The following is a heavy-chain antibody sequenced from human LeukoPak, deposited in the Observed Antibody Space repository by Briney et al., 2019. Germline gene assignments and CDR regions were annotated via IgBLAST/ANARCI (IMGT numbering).Heavy chain of an antibody. CDR1: GVSITSGSYY. CDR2: IYYSGST. CDR3: AREREYYFDY. D-gene: IGHD3-10*01. Sequence: SETLSLTCTVSGVSITSGSYYWGWIRQPPGKGLEWIGSIYYSGSTYYNLSLKSRVTISVDTSKNQFSLRLDSVTAADTAVCYCAREREYYFDYWGQGTLVTVSS. V-gene: IGHV4-39*02. J-gene: IGHJ4*02.